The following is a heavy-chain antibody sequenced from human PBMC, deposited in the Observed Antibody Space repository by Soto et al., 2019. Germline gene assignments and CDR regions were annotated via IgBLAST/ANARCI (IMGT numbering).Heavy chain of an antibody. J-gene: IGHJ3*02. CDR1: GYSFTSYW. Sequence: GAALKISGEGSGYSFTSYWSGWVRQMHGKGLEWMGIIYPGDSDTRYSPSFQGQVTISADKSISTAYLQWSSLKASDTAMYYCARQRAGGNMAFDIWGQGTMVTVSS. D-gene: IGHD6-19*01. V-gene: IGHV5-51*01. CDR2: IYPGDSDT. CDR3: ARQRAGGNMAFDI.